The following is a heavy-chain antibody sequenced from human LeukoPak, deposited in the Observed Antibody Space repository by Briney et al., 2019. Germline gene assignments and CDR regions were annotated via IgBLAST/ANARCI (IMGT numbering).Heavy chain of an antibody. CDR2: INPSVGTP. Sequence: ASVKVSCKTSGYTFTSYYIHWVRQAPGQGLEWMGVINPSVGTPIYSQKFQGRVTMTRDMSTTTVYMEVSSLRSEDTAVYYCARDSYSSDWYGDYWGQGTLVTVSS. D-gene: IGHD6-19*01. CDR3: ARDSYSSDWYGDY. V-gene: IGHV1-46*01. J-gene: IGHJ4*02. CDR1: GYTFTSYY.